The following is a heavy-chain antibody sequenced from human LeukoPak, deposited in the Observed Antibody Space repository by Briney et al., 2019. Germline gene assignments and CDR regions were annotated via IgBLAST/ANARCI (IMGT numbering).Heavy chain of an antibody. CDR1: GGSISSGGYY. D-gene: IGHD3-22*01. CDR3: ARADYYEGSGYQN. CDR2: IYYSGGT. J-gene: IGHJ4*02. Sequence: SETLSLTCIVSGGSISSGGYYWRWIRQHPGKGLEWIGYIYYSGGTSYNPSLESRVTMSVDTSKNQFSLRLSSVTAADTAVYYCARADYYEGSGYQNWGRGILVTVSS. V-gene: IGHV4-31*03.